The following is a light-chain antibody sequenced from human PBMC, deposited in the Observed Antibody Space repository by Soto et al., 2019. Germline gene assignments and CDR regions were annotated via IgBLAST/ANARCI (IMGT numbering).Light chain of an antibody. Sequence: QSALTQPASVSGSPGQSITISCTGTFSDVGSYNLVSWYQQHPGKAPKLMIYEDTKRPSGVSNRFSGSKSGYTASLTISGLHVEYEADCYSCSYAGSRTVVFGGG. CDR1: FSDVGSYNL. V-gene: IGLV2-23*01. CDR3: CSYAGSRTVV. J-gene: IGLJ2*01. CDR2: EDT.